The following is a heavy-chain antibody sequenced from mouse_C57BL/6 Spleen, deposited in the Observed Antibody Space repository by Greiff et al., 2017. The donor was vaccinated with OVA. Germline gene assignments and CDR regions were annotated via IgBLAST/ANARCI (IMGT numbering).Heavy chain of an antibody. D-gene: IGHD2-5*01. CDR1: GFTFSDYY. CDR3: ARHKGYSNYVSWFAY. CDR2: ISNGGGST. J-gene: IGHJ3*01. V-gene: IGHV5-12*01. Sequence: EVKLVESGGGLVQPGGSLKLSCAASGFTFSDYYMYWVRQTPEKRLEWVAYISNGGGSTYYPDTVKGRFTISRDNAKNTLYLQMSRLKSEDTAMYYCARHKGYSNYVSWFAYWGQGTLVTVSA.